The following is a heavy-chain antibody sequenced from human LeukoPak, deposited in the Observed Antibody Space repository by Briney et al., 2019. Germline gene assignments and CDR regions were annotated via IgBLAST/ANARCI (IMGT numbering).Heavy chain of an antibody. D-gene: IGHD2-15*01. V-gene: IGHV3-53*01. CDR2: IYSGGST. CDR3: ARDSRCSGGSCYRVFDY. J-gene: IGHJ4*02. CDR1: GFTVSSNY. Sequence: PGGSLRLSCAASGFTVSSNYMSWVRQAPGKGLEWVSVIYSGGSTYYADSVKGRFTISRDNAKNTLYLQMNSMRTEDTAVYYCARDSRCSGGSCYRVFDYWGQGTLVTVSS.